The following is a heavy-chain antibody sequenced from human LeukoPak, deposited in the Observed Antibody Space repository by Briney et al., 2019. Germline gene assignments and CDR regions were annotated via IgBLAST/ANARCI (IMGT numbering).Heavy chain of an antibody. Sequence: AGGSLRLSCAASGFTFSSYAKHWVRQAPGKGLEYVSAISSNGGSTYYANSVKGRFTISRDNSKNTLYLQMGSLRAEDMAVYYCARGIKVDTFYYFDYWGQGTLVTVSS. CDR1: GFTFSSYA. CDR3: ARGIKVDTFYYFDY. V-gene: IGHV3-64*01. D-gene: IGHD5-18*01. J-gene: IGHJ4*02. CDR2: ISSNGGST.